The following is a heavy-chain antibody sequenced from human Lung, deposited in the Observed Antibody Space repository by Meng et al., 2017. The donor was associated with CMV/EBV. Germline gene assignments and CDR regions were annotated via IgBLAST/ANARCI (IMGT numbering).Heavy chain of an antibody. CDR2: VWFDGSKE. CDR1: GFSLTTYA. Sequence: LRLSCEASGFSLTTYAMQWARQAPGRGLEWVAIVWFDGSKESYVNSVKGRFTVSRDISKNTVYLQMNSLRAEDTAVYYCAKGNGMVDSWGQGTLVTVSS. V-gene: IGHV3-33*03. J-gene: IGHJ4*02. CDR3: AKGNGMVDS. D-gene: IGHD1-1*01.